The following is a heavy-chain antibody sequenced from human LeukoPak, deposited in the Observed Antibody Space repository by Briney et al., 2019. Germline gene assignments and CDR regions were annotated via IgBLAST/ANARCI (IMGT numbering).Heavy chain of an antibody. V-gene: IGHV4-39*07. J-gene: IGHJ4*02. Sequence: SETLSLTCNVSGGSISSSSYYWGWIRQPPGKGLEWIGSIYYSGSTYYNPSLKSRVTISVDTSKNQFSLKLSSVTAADTAVYYCVTVVTAANFDYWGQGTLVTVSS. CDR1: GGSISSSSYY. CDR3: VTVVTAANFDY. D-gene: IGHD2-21*02. CDR2: IYYSGST.